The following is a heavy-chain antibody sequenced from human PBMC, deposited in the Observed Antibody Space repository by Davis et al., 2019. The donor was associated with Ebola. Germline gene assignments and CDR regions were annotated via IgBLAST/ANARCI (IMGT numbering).Heavy chain of an antibody. CDR1: GFTFGDYA. V-gene: IGHV3-49*04. J-gene: IGHJ6*02. Sequence: GGSLRLSCTASGFTFGDYAMSWVRQAPGKGLEWVGFIRSKAYGGTTEYAASVKGRFTISRDDSKSIAYLQMNSLRAEDTAVYYCARDSRYYYYYGMDVWGQGTTVTVSS. CDR3: ARDSRYYYYYGMDV. CDR2: IRSKAYGGTT.